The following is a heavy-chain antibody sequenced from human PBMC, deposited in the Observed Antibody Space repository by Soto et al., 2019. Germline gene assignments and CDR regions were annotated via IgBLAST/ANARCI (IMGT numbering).Heavy chain of an antibody. Sequence: SETLSLTCTVSGGSISSGGYYWSWIRQHPGKGLEWIGYIYYSGSTYYNTSLKSRVTISVDTSKNQFSLKLSSVTAAYTAVYYCARGGYYDSSGYYGYWGQGTLVTVSS. CDR2: IYYSGST. CDR3: ARGGYYDSSGYYGY. V-gene: IGHV4-31*03. D-gene: IGHD3-22*01. J-gene: IGHJ4*02. CDR1: GGSISSGGYY.